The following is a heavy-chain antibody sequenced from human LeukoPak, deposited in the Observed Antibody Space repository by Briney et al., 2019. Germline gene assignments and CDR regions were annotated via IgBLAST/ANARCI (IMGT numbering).Heavy chain of an antibody. CDR3: AKDMYYDFWSGYSFDY. J-gene: IGHJ4*02. Sequence: GRSLRLSCAASGFTFDDYAMHWVRQAPGKGLEWVSGISWNSGSIGYADSVRGRFTISRDNAKNSLYLQMNSLRAEDTALYYCAKDMYYDFWSGYSFDYWGQGTLVTVSS. D-gene: IGHD3-3*01. V-gene: IGHV3-9*01. CDR1: GFTFDDYA. CDR2: ISWNSGSI.